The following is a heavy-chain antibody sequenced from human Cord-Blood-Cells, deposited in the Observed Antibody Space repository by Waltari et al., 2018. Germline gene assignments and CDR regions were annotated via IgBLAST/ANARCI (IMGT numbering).Heavy chain of an antibody. D-gene: IGHD3-3*01. CDR3: ATDPSLHVLRFLEWSHAFDI. Sequence: QVQLVQSGAEVKKPGASVKVSCKVSGYTLTELSMHWVRQAPGKGLEWMGGFDPEDGETIYAQKFQGRVTMTEDTSTDTAYMELSSLRSEDTAVYYCATDPSLHVLRFLEWSHAFDIWGQGTMVTVSS. CDR1: GYTLTELS. CDR2: FDPEDGET. J-gene: IGHJ3*02. V-gene: IGHV1-24*01.